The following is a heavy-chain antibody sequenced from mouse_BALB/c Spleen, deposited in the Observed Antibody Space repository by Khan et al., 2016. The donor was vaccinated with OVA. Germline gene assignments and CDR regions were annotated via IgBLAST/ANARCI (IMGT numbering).Heavy chain of an antibody. CDR3: ARGNYYGSSSWFGY. CDR2: ILPGSGRN. V-gene: IGHV1-9*01. D-gene: IGHD1-1*01. CDR1: GYTFSSYW. J-gene: IGHJ3*01. Sequence: QVQLKQSGAELMKPGASVKISCKATGYTFSSYWIEWVKQRPGHGLEWIGEILPGSGRNNYNEKFKGKATFTADTSSNTAYMQLSSLTSEDSAVYYCARGNYYGSSSWFGYWGQGTLVTASA.